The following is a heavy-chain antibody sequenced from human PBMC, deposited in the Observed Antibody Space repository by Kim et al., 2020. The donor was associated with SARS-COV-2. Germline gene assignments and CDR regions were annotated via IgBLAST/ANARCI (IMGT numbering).Heavy chain of an antibody. V-gene: IGHV3-30*01. D-gene: IGHD6-6*01. CDR3: ARAYVAARLNYGMDV. Sequence: DSVKGRFTISRDNSKNTLYLQMNSLRAEDTAVYYCARAYVAARLNYGMDVWGQGTTVTVSS. J-gene: IGHJ6*02.